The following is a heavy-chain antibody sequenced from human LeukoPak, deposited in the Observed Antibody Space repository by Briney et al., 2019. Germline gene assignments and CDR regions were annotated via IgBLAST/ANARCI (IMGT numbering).Heavy chain of an antibody. CDR1: GFTVSSNY. CDR3: ARGEEVYYDFWSGYYFDY. Sequence: PGGSLRLSCAASGFTVSSNYMSWVRQAPGKGLEWVSVIYSGGSTYYADSVKGRFTISRDNSKNTLYLQMNSLRAEDTAVYYCARGEEVYYDFWSGYYFDYWGQGTLVTVS. V-gene: IGHV3-53*01. D-gene: IGHD3-3*01. J-gene: IGHJ4*02. CDR2: IYSGGST.